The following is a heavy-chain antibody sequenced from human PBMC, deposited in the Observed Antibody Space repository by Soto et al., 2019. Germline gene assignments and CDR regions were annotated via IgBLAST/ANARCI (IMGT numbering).Heavy chain of an antibody. V-gene: IGHV4-34*01. D-gene: IGHD3-3*01. Sequence: PSETPSLTCGVYGGSFSGYYWSWIRQPPGKGLEWIGEINHSGSTNYNPSLKSRVTISVDTSKNQFSLELASVSAADTAVYYCARSQSLYRFLAPMDVWGQGTTVTVSS. J-gene: IGHJ6*02. CDR2: INHSGST. CDR1: GGSFSGYY. CDR3: ARSQSLYRFLAPMDV.